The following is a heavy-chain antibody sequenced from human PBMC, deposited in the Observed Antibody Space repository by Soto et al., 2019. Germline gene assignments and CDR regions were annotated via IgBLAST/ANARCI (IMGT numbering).Heavy chain of an antibody. J-gene: IGHJ4*02. D-gene: IGHD5-18*01. CDR1: GGTFSSYA. CDR2: IIPIFGTA. Sequence: QVQLVQSGAEVKKPGSSVKVSCKASGGTFSSYAISWVRQAPGQGLEWMGGIIPIFGTANYAQKFQGRVTITADESTSTAYMELSSLRSEDTAVYYCALAKRGYKLTPRQQLDYWGQGTLVTVSS. CDR3: ALAKRGYKLTPRQQLDY. V-gene: IGHV1-69*01.